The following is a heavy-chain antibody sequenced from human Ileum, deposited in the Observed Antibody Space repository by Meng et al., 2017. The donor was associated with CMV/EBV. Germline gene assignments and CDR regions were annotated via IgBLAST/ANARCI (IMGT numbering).Heavy chain of an antibody. Sequence: LTLSCAASGFTFSRYWMHWVRQAPGKGLVWVSRINSDGSSTSYADSVKGRFTISRDNAKNTLYLQMNSLRAEDTAVYYCASESYAFDYWGQGTLVTVSS. CDR1: GFTFSRYW. J-gene: IGHJ4*02. CDR2: INSDGSST. D-gene: IGHD1-26*01. V-gene: IGHV3-74*01. CDR3: ASESYAFDY.